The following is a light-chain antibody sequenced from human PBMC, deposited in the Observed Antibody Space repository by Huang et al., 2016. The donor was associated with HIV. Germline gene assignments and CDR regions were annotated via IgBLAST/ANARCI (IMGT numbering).Light chain of an antibody. CDR3: QRYDSAPRA. J-gene: IGKJ1*01. CDR1: QDIVNF. CDR2: GAS. Sequence: IQMTQSPSSLSSSPGVRVPLSCLANQDIVNFFAWYQHTPGGVPRLLIYGASTLPSGVPSRFSGRGSGTDFTLTITSFQPDDVATYYCQRYDSAPRAFGQGTKVEI. V-gene: IGKV1-27*01.